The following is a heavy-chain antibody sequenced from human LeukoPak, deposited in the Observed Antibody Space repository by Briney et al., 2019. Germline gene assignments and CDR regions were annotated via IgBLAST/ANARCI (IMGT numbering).Heavy chain of an antibody. V-gene: IGHV4-30-2*01. CDR3: ARGPSYYDILTGWGYYYYGMDV. CDR2: IYHSGST. D-gene: IGHD3-9*01. CDR1: GGSISSGGYS. Sequence: SETLSLTCAVSGGSISSGGYSWSWIRQPPGKGLEWIGYIYHSGSTYYNPSPKSRVTISVDRSKNQFSLKLSSVTAADTAVYYCARGPSYYDILTGWGYYYYGMDVWGQGTTVTVSS. J-gene: IGHJ6*02.